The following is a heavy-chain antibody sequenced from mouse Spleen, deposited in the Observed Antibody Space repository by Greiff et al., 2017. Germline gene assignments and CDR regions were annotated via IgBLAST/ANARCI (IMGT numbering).Heavy chain of an antibody. Sequence: EVQLQQSGPVLVKPGASVKMSCKASGYTFTDYYMNWVKQSHGKSLEWIGVINPYNGGTSYNQKFKGKATLTVDKSSSTAYMELNSLTSEDSAVYYCARGDYSNPWFAYWGQGTLVTVSA. CDR3: ARGDYSNPWFAY. CDR2: INPYNGGT. CDR1: GYTFTDYY. V-gene: IGHV1-19*01. D-gene: IGHD2-5*01. J-gene: IGHJ3*01.